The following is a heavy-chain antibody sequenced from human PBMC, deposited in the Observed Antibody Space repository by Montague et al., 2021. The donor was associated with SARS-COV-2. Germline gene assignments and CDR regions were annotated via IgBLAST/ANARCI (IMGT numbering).Heavy chain of an antibody. D-gene: IGHD1-26*01. J-gene: IGHJ3*02. CDR1: GFTFSSYA. Sequence: SLRLSCAASGFTFSSYAMHWVRQAPGKGLEWVAVISYDGSNKYYADSVKGRFTISRDNSKNTLYLQMNSLRAEDTAAYYCARAYSGSYYGAFDIWGQGTMVTVSS. V-gene: IGHV3-30-3*01. CDR2: ISYDGSNK. CDR3: ARAYSGSYYGAFDI.